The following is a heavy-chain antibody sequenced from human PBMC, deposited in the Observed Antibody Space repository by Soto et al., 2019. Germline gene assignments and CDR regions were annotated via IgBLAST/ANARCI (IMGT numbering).Heavy chain of an antibody. CDR3: ARRYGGNSTPPAY. V-gene: IGHV3-30*04. J-gene: IGHJ4*02. Sequence: QVQLVESGGGVVQPGRSLRVSCAASGFTFTSYDMYWVRQAPGKGLEWVAHISYDGSNEYYADSVKGRFTISRDNTKNTLYLQMHSLRTEDTAMYYCARRYGGNSTPPAYWGQGTLVTVSS. CDR1: GFTFTSYD. D-gene: IGHD2-21*01. CDR2: ISYDGSNE.